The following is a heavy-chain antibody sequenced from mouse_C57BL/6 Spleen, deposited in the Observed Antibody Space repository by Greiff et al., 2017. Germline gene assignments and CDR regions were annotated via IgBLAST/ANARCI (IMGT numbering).Heavy chain of an antibody. V-gene: IGHV1-52*01. CDR2: IDPSDSET. D-gene: IGHD2-13*01. J-gene: IGHJ4*01. CDR3: ARRLDYAMDY. Sequence: QVQLQQPGAELVRPGSSVKLSCKASGYTFTSYWMHWVKQRPIQGLEWIGNIDPSDSETHYNQKFKDKATLTADKSSSTAYMQFSSLTSEDSAIYYCARRLDYAMDYWGQGTSVTVSS. CDR1: GYTFTSYW.